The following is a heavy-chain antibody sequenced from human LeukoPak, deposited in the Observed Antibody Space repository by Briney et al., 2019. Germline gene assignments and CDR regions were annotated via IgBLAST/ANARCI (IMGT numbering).Heavy chain of an antibody. V-gene: IGHV4-59*01. Sequence: SETLSLTCTVSRGSISNYYWSWIRQPPGKGLEWIGYIYYSGSTNYNPSLKSRVTISVDTSKNQFSLKLTSVTAADTAVYYCARIMKGDFWIGDSYFDYYYMDVWGKGTTVTVSS. CDR2: IYYSGST. D-gene: IGHD3-3*01. J-gene: IGHJ6*03. CDR3: ARIMKGDFWIGDSYFDYYYMDV. CDR1: RGSISNYY.